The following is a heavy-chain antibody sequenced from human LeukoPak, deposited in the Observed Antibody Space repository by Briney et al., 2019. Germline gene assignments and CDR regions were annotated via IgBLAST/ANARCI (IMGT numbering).Heavy chain of an antibody. CDR3: ARQSGYYYDSSGLPFDY. CDR2: ICYSGTT. D-gene: IGHD3-22*01. Sequence: SETLSLTCTVSGGSISSSSYYWGWIRQPPGKGLEWIGSICYSGTTYYNPSLKSRVTISIDTSKDQFSLKLSSVTAADTAVYYCARQSGYYYDSSGLPFDYWGQGTLVTVSS. CDR1: GGSISSSSYY. J-gene: IGHJ4*02. V-gene: IGHV4-39*01.